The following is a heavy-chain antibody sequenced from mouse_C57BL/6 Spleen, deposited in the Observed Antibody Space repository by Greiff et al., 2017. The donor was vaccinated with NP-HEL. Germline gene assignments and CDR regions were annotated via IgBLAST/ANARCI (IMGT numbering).Heavy chain of an antibody. CDR3: ARGDGNYGGFDY. V-gene: IGHV1-66*01. D-gene: IGHD2-1*01. Sequence: VKLMESGPELVKPGASVQISCKASGYSFTSYYIHWVKQRPGQGLEWIGWIYPGSGNTKYNEKFKGKATLTADTSSSTAYMQLSSLTSEDSAVYYCARGDGNYGGFDYWGQGTTLTVSS. CDR1: GYSFTSYY. J-gene: IGHJ2*01. CDR2: IYPGSGNT.